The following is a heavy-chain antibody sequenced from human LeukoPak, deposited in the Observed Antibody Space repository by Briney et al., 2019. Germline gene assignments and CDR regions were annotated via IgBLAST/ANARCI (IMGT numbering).Heavy chain of an antibody. J-gene: IGHJ4*02. CDR2: IYYSGST. V-gene: IGHV4-39*07. CDR3: ARDVGSDYYDSSGFFDY. Sequence: SETLSLTCTVSGGSISSSSYYWGWIRQPPGKGLEWIVSIYYSGSTYYNPSLKSRVTISVDTSKNQFSLQLNSVTPEDTAVYYCARDVGSDYYDSSGFFDYWGQGTLVTVSS. D-gene: IGHD3-22*01. CDR1: GGSISSSSYY.